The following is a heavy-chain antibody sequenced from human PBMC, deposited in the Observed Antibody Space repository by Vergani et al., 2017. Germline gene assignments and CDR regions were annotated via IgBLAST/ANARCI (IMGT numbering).Heavy chain of an antibody. J-gene: IGHJ6*02. V-gene: IGHV3-23*01. Sequence: EVQLLESGGDLVQPGGSLRLSCAASGFTFNHYAMNWVRQAPGKGLEWVSGISGSGGSTYYAGSVKGRFTISRDSSKNTLYLQMNSLSAGDTAVYYCPRTNPHNSGYDYLYYYHAMDVWGQGTTVTVS. D-gene: IGHD5-12*01. CDR1: GFTFNHYA. CDR3: PRTNPHNSGYDYLYYYHAMDV. CDR2: ISGSGGST.